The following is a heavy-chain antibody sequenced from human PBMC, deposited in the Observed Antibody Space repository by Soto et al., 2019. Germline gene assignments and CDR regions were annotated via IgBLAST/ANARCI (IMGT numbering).Heavy chain of an antibody. CDR2: ISAYNGNT. V-gene: IGHV1-18*01. Sequence: ASVKVSCKASGYTFTSYAMHWVRQAPGQGLEWMGWISAYNGNTNYAQKLQGRVTMTTDTSTSTAYMELRSLRSDDTAVYYCARSTGYDLLVWGQGTLVTVSS. D-gene: IGHD3-9*01. CDR3: ARSTGYDLLV. J-gene: IGHJ4*02. CDR1: GYTFTSYA.